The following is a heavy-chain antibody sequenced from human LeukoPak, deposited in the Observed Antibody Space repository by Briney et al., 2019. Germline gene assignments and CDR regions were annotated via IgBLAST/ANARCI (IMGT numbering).Heavy chain of an antibody. J-gene: IGHJ4*02. CDR3: AKDIRGYYDTSGRFDN. Sequence: GGSLRLSCAASGFTFSSYGMHWVRQAPGKGLEWVAFIRYDGRNIYYADSVKGRFTISRDSSKNTLYLQMNSLRAEDTALYFCAKDIRGYYDTSGRFDNWGQGTLVIVSS. CDR1: GFTFSSYG. D-gene: IGHD3-22*01. CDR2: IRYDGRNI. V-gene: IGHV3-30*02.